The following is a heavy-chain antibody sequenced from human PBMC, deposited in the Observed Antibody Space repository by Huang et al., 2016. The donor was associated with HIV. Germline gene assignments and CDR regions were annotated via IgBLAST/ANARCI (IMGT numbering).Heavy chain of an antibody. CDR3: AREFCGGDCFRSRDAFDI. CDR2: IHNEGKT. Sequence: EVQLVESGGGLIQPGGSLRLSCAVSGFTVSSNYMSWVRQAPGKGLGWVSVIHNEGKTYSAASVKGRFAISRYNFKNTLYLQMNSLRAEDTAVYYCAREFCGGDCFRSRDAFDIWGQGTMVTVAS. CDR1: GFTVSSNY. V-gene: IGHV3-53*01. J-gene: IGHJ3*02. D-gene: IGHD2-21*02.